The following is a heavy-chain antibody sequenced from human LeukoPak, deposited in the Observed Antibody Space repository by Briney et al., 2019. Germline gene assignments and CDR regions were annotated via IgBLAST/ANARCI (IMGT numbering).Heavy chain of an antibody. CDR2: IIPILGIA. CDR1: GGIFSSYA. D-gene: IGHD2-15*01. Sequence: RASVTVSCKASGGIFSSYAISGVRQAPGQGLEWMGRIIPILGIANYAQKFQGRVTITADKSTSTAYMELSSLRSEDTAVYYCARDAELVVAATEGDYYYYGMDVWGQGTTVTVSS. V-gene: IGHV1-69*04. J-gene: IGHJ6*02. CDR3: ARDAELVVAATEGDYYYYGMDV.